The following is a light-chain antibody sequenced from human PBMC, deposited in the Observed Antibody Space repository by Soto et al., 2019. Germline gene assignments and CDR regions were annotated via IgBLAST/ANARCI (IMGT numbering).Light chain of an antibody. CDR2: GAS. CDR3: QQYNNWPQT. J-gene: IGKJ1*01. Sequence: EIVLTQSPATLSLSPGERATLSCRASQRVSSYLARYQQKPGQAPRVLIYGASTRATGIPARFSGSGSGTEFTLTISGLQSEDFAVYYCQQYNNWPQTFGQGTKVDIK. CDR1: QRVSSY. V-gene: IGKV3-15*01.